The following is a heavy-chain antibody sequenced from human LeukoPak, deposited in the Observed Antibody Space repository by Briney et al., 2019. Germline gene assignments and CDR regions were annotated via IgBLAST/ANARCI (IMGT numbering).Heavy chain of an antibody. J-gene: IGHJ5*02. CDR1: GYIFTNYG. CDR2: INPNSGGT. V-gene: IGHV1-2*02. Sequence: ASVKVSCKASGYIFTNYGITWVRQAPGQGLEWMGWINPNSGGTNYAQKFQGRVTMTRDTSISTAHMELSRLRSDDTAVYYCARDRDWGANGWFDPWGQGTLVTVSS. D-gene: IGHD1-26*01. CDR3: ARDRDWGANGWFDP.